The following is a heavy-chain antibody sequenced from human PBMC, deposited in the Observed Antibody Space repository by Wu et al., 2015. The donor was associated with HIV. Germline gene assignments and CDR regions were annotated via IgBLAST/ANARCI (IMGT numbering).Heavy chain of an antibody. CDR2: INPNNGVT. V-gene: IGHV1-2*02. CDR3: AKADQRGYDYGHWNFDF. Sequence: QVQLVQSGAEVKKPGASVKVSCKTSGYTFTAYYTHWVRQAPGQGLEWMGWINPNNGVTNYARHFRGRVTVTSDTSISSAYMELSSLRSDDTAVYFCAKADQRGYDYGHWNFDFVGPWHPGHCLL. D-gene: IGHD5-18*01. CDR1: GYTFTAYY. J-gene: IGHJ2*01.